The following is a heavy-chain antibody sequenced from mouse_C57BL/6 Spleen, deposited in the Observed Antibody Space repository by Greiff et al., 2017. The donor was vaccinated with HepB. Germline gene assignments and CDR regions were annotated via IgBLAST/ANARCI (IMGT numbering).Heavy chain of an antibody. CDR3: ARSTMGFEFAY. CDR2: IYPGDGDT. D-gene: IGHD1-1*02. J-gene: IGHJ3*01. CDR1: GYAFSSSW. Sequence: QVQLQPSGPELVKPGASVKISCKASGYAFSSSWMNWVKQRPGKGLEWIGRIYPGDGDTNYTGKFKGKATLTADKSCSTAYMQLSSLTSEDSAVYFSARSTMGFEFAYWGQGTLVTVSA. V-gene: IGHV1-82*01.